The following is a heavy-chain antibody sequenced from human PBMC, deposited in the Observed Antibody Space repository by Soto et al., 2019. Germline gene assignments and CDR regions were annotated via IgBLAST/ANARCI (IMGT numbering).Heavy chain of an antibody. J-gene: IGHJ4*02. CDR3: AKALIWVVIAIWVY. V-gene: IGHV3-23*01. D-gene: IGHD2-21*01. CDR2: ISGSGGST. CDR1: GFTFSSYA. Sequence: EVQLLESGGGLVQPGGSLRLSCAASGFTFSSYAMRWVRQAPGKGLEWVSGISGSGGSTYYADSVKGRVTISRDNSKNTLYLQMHSLRAEATAVYYCAKALIWVVIAIWVYWGQGPLVTVSS.